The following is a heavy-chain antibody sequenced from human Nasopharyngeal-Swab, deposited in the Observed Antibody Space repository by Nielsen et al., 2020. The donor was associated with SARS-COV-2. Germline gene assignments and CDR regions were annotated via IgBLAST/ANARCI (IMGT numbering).Heavy chain of an antibody. J-gene: IGHJ3*02. Sequence: GESLKISCAASGFIFGAYPMNWVRQAPGKGLEWISNIRSSDSAVYYADSVKGRFAMSRDNARNSLYLQMNSLRDEDTAVYYYARDSSYAFDIWGQGTMVTVSS. CDR1: GFIFGAYP. CDR2: IRSSDSAV. D-gene: IGHD6-6*01. CDR3: ARDSSYAFDI. V-gene: IGHV3-48*02.